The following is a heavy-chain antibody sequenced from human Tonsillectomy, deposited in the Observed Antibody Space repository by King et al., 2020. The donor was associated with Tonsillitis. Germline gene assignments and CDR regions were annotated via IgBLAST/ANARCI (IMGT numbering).Heavy chain of an antibody. CDR3: ASSYDGSDYGGFDP. J-gene: IGHJ5*02. CDR1: GYTFTGYY. V-gene: IGHV1-2*02. CDR2: INPNSGGT. D-gene: IGHD3-22*01. Sequence: QLVQSGAEVKKPGASVKVSCKASGYTFTGYYMHWVRQAPGQGLEWMGWINPNSGGTNYERKFQGRVTMTRDTSISTAYMELSRLRSNDTAGYYCASSYDGSDYGGFDPWGQGTLVTVSS.